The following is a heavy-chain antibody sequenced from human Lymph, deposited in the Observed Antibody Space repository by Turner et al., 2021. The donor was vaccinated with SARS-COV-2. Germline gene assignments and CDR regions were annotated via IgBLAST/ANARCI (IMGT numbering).Heavy chain of an antibody. J-gene: IGHJ6*02. CDR1: GIIVSRNY. V-gene: IGHV3-53*02. D-gene: IGHD6-13*01. CDR3: ARDLGTYGMDV. Sequence: EVQLVETGGGWIQPGGSLRLSCAASGIIVSRNYMNWVRQAPGKGLELVSVIYSGGTTYYADSVKGRFTISRDNSKNTLYLQMNSLRVEDTAVYYCARDLGTYGMDVWGQGTTVTVSS. CDR2: IYSGGTT.